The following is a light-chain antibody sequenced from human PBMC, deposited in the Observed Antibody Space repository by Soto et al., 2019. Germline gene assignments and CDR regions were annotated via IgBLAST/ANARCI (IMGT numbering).Light chain of an antibody. Sequence: QSALTQPPSASGSPGQSVTISCTGTSSDVGGYNYVSWYQQHPGKAPKLIIYDNNKRPSGIPDRFSGSKSGTSATLGITGLQTGDEADYYCGTWDSSLSAYVFGTGTQLTVL. J-gene: IGLJ1*01. V-gene: IGLV1-51*01. CDR1: SSDVGGYNY. CDR2: DNN. CDR3: GTWDSSLSAYV.